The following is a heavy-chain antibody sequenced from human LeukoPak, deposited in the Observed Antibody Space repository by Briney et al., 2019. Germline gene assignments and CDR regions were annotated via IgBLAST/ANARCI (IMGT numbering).Heavy chain of an antibody. CDR1: GVSISSSSYY. D-gene: IGHD3-10*01. Sequence: SETLSLTCTVSGVSISSSSYYWGWIRQPPGKGLEGIGRIYYSGSTYYNPSLKSRVTISVDTSKNQFSLKLSSVTAADTAVYYCARGPYGYVDYWGQGTLVTVSS. V-gene: IGHV4-39*07. CDR3: ARGPYGYVDY. J-gene: IGHJ4*02. CDR2: IYYSGST.